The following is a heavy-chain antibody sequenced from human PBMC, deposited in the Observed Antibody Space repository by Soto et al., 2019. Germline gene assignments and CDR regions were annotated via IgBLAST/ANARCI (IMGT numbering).Heavy chain of an antibody. CDR2: ISYDGSNK. V-gene: IGHV3-30-3*01. CDR3: ARAGCDGGSCYTLVGLRYGMDV. Sequence: QVQLVESGGGVVQPGRSLRLSCAASGFTFSSYAMHWVRQAPGKGLEWVAVISYDGSNKYYADSVKGRFTISRDNSKNAPYLQMNSLRAEETAVYYCARAGCDGGSCYTLVGLRYGMDVWGQGTTVTVSS. D-gene: IGHD2-15*01. J-gene: IGHJ6*02. CDR1: GFTFSSYA.